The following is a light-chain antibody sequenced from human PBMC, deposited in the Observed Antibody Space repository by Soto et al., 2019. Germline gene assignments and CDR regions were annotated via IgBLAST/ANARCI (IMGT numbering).Light chain of an antibody. J-gene: IGLJ2*01. V-gene: IGLV1-40*01. Sequence: QSVLTQPPSVSEAPGQRVTISCTGSSSNIGEGYDVHWYQQLPGTAPKLLIYTNDNRRSGVPDRFSGSKSGTSASLAITGLQAEDEADYYCQSFDSSLNYVLFGGGTKLTVL. CDR1: SSNIGEGYD. CDR2: TND. CDR3: QSFDSSLNYVL.